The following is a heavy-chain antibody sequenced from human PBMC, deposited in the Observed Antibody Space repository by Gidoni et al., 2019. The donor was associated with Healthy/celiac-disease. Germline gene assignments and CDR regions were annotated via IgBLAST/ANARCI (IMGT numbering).Heavy chain of an antibody. V-gene: IGHV2-5*02. D-gene: IGHD6-13*01. J-gene: IGHJ4*02. CDR2: IYWDDDK. Sequence: QITLKESGPTLVKPTQTLTLTCTFSGFSLSTRGVGLGWIRQPPGKALEWLALIYWDDDKRYSPSLKSRLTITKDTSKNQVVLTMTNMDPVDTATYYCAHRPGPYHNIAAAGTLFDYWGQGTLVTVSS. CDR1: GFSLSTRGVG. CDR3: AHRPGPYHNIAAAGTLFDY.